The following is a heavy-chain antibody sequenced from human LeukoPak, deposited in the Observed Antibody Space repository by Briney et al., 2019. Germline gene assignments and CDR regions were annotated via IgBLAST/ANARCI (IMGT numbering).Heavy chain of an antibody. V-gene: IGHV4-34*01. CDR3: AREGRRITIFGVVLAFDI. J-gene: IGHJ3*02. Sequence: PSETLSLTCAVYGGSFSGYYWSWIRQPPGKGLEWSGEINHSRSTNYNPSLKSRVTISEDTSKNQFSLKLSSVTAADTAVYYCAREGRRITIFGVVLAFDIWGQGTMVTVSS. CDR1: GGSFSGYY. CDR2: INHSRST. D-gene: IGHD3-3*01.